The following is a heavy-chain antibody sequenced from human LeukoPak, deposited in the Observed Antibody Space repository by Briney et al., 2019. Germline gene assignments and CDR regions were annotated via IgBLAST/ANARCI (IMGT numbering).Heavy chain of an antibody. CDR3: ARHEGSDPYYDFWSGYYSYFDY. V-gene: IGHV4-38-2*02. D-gene: IGHD3-3*01. J-gene: IGHJ4*02. Sequence: KPSETLSLTCTVSGGSISSYYWGWIRQPPGKGLEWIGSIYHSGSTYYNPSLKSRVTISVDTSKNQFSLKPSSVTAADTAVYYCARHEGSDPYYDFWSGYYSYFDYWGQGTLVTVSS. CDR2: IYHSGST. CDR1: GGSISSYY.